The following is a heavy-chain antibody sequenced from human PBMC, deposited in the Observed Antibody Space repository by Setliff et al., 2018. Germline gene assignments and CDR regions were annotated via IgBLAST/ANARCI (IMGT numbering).Heavy chain of an antibody. D-gene: IGHD3-10*01. CDR2: INTNTGNP. CDR1: GYTFTTYA. Sequence: ASVKVSCKASGYTFTTYAMGWMRQAPGQRLEWMGWINTNTGNPSYAQGFTGRFVFSLDTSVSTAYLQISSLKAEDTAVYYCARASRFGTIVYRGYYYMDVWGKGTTGTVSS. V-gene: IGHV7-4-1*02. CDR3: ARASRFGTIVYRGYYYMDV. J-gene: IGHJ6*03.